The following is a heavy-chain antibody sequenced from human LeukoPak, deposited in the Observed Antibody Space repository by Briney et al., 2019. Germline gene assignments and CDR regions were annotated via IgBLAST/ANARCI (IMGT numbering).Heavy chain of an antibody. J-gene: IGHJ6*02. CDR1: GGSFSGDY. CDR3: ARGRMVRGVIGYYYYGMDV. D-gene: IGHD3-10*01. Sequence: PSETLSLTCAGYGGSFSGDYWSWIRQPPGKGLEWIGEINHSGSTNYNPSLKSRVTISVDTSKNQFSLKLSSVTAADTAVYYCARGRMVRGVIGYYYYGMDVWGQGTTVTVSS. CDR2: INHSGST. V-gene: IGHV4-34*01.